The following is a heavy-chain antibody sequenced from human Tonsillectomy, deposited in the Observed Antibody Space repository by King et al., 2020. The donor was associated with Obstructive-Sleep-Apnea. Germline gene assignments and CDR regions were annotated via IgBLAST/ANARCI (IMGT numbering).Heavy chain of an antibody. CDR2: IIGGGGST. V-gene: IGHV3-23*04. CDR1: GFTFSSYA. CDR3: AKDGSSSSDYYFDY. J-gene: IGHJ4*02. Sequence: VQLVESGGGLVQPGGSLRLSCSASGFTFSSYAMSWVRQAPGKGLEWVSPIIGGGGSTCYADSVKGRFTISRDNSMNTLYLQMNSLRAEDTAVYYCAKDGSSSSDYYFDYWGQGTLVTVSS. D-gene: IGHD6-6*01.